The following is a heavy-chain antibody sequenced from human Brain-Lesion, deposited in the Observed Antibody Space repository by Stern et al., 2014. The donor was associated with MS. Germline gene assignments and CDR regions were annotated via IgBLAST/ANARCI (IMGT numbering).Heavy chain of an antibody. Sequence: QVQLQESGPGLVKPSETLSLTCTVAGGSVSSTSYAWAWIRQPPGKGLEWIGNIYYSGYTYYSPSLKSRLTISLDTSTNQFYLQLGLVPAADTAVYYCAGEEDIRYCSGGSCTGNWFDPWGQGTLVTVSS. CDR2: IYYSGYT. V-gene: IGHV4-39*01. CDR1: GGSVSSTSYA. D-gene: IGHD2-15*01. CDR3: AGEEDIRYCSGGSCTGNWFDP. J-gene: IGHJ5*02.